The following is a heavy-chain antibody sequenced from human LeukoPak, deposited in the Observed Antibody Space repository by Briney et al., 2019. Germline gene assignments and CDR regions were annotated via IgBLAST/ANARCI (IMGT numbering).Heavy chain of an antibody. V-gene: IGHV3-66*01. Sequence: PGGSLRLSCAASGFIVSSKYMSWVRQAPGKGLEWVSVIYSGGSTHYADSVKGRFTISRDNSKNMLYPQMNSLRAEDTAEYYCAGGPKQQLLWGRASNGFDPWGQGTLVTVSS. CDR2: IYSGGST. D-gene: IGHD2-2*01. CDR1: GFIVSSKY. CDR3: AGGPKQQLLWGRASNGFDP. J-gene: IGHJ5*02.